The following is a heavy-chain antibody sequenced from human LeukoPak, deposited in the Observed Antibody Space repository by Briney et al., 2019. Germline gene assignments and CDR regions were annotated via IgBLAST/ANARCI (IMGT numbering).Heavy chain of an antibody. CDR3: ARERVFGGVRSSAFDV. D-gene: IGHD3-16*01. Sequence: PGGSLRLSCAASGFTFSSYGMHWVRQAPGKGLEWVAVIWYDGSNKYYADSVKGRFTISRDNSKNTLYLQMNSLRAEDTAVYYCARERVFGGVRSSAFDVWGQGTMVTVSS. CDR1: GFTFSSYG. CDR2: IWYDGSNK. V-gene: IGHV3-33*08. J-gene: IGHJ3*01.